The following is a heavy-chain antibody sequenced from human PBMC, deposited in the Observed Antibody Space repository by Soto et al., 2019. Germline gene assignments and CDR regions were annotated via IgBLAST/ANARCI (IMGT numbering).Heavy chain of an antibody. CDR2: IYYSGST. D-gene: IGHD3-10*01. CDR1: GGSISSYY. J-gene: IGHJ6*03. Sequence: SETLSLTCTVSGGSISSYYWSWIRQPPGKGLEWIGYIYYSGSTNYNPSLKSRVTISVDTSKNQFSLKLSSVTAADTAVYYCARTGSGSYLSPFHYYMDVWGKGTTVTVSS. V-gene: IGHV4-59*08. CDR3: ARTGSGSYLSPFHYYMDV.